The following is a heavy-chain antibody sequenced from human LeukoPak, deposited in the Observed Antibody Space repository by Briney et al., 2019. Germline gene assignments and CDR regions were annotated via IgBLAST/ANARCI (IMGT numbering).Heavy chain of an antibody. D-gene: IGHD5-18*01. Sequence: SETLSLTCAVYGGSFSGYYWGWIRQPPGKGLEWIGSIYYSGSTYYNPSLKSRVTISVDTSKNQFSLKLSSVTAADTAVYYCARLQAAMVTFFAFDIWGQGTMVTVSS. CDR2: IYYSGST. CDR3: ARLQAAMVTFFAFDI. V-gene: IGHV4-39*01. J-gene: IGHJ3*02. CDR1: GGSFSGYY.